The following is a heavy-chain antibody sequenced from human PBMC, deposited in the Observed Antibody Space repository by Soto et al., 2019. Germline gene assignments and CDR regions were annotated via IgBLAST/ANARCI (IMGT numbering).Heavy chain of an antibody. CDR3: ARTCRALSPLRFLEPPEPYYMDV. CDR2: ISSSSSTI. D-gene: IGHD3-3*01. Sequence: GGSLRLSCAASGFTFSSYSMNWVRQAPGKGLEWVSYISSSSSTIYYADSVKGRFTISRDNAKNSLYLQMNSLRAEDTAVYYCARTCRALSPLRFLEPPEPYYMDVWGKGTTVTVSS. J-gene: IGHJ6*03. CDR1: GFTFSSYS. V-gene: IGHV3-48*01.